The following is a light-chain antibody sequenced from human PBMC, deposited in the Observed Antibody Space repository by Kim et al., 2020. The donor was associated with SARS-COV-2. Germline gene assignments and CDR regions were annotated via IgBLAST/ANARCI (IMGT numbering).Light chain of an antibody. V-gene: IGLV6-57*03. CDR3: QSYDSSNQV. J-gene: IGLJ2*01. Sequence: GKPVTTSCTRSSGSIASNYVQWYQQRPGSAPTTVIYEDNPRPSGVPDRFSGSIDSSSNSASLTISGLKTEDEADYYCQSYDSSNQVFGGGTQLTVL. CDR1: SGSIASNY. CDR2: EDN.